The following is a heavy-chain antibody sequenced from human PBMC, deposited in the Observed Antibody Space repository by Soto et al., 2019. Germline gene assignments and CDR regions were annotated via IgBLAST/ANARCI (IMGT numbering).Heavy chain of an antibody. CDR3: AADPGIAVAGYYYYYGMDV. Sequence: SVKVSCKASGFTFTSSAVQWVRQARGQRLEWIGWIVVGSGNTNYAQKFQERVTITWDMSTSTAYMELSSLRSEDTAVYYCAADPGIAVAGYYYYYGMDVWGQGTTVTVSS. D-gene: IGHD6-19*01. J-gene: IGHJ6*02. V-gene: IGHV1-58*01. CDR1: GFTFTSSA. CDR2: IVVGSGNT.